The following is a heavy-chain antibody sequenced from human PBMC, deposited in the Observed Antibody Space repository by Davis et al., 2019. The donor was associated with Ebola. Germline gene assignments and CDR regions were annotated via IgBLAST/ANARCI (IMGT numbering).Heavy chain of an antibody. CDR2: INQDGSFE. V-gene: IGHV3-7*01. Sequence: GESLKISCAASEFTSSHYWMTWVRQAPGKGLEWVANINQDGSFENYVDSVKGRFTISRDNAQNSVHLQMNSLRVEDTAIYYCARDSYYFGSGSYGTHWFDSWGQGTLVTVSS. CDR1: EFTSSHYW. J-gene: IGHJ5*01. CDR3: ARDSYYFGSGSYGTHWFDS. D-gene: IGHD3-10*01.